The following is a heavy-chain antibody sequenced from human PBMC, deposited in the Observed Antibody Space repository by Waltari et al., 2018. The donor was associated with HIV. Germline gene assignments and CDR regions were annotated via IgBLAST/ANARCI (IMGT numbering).Heavy chain of an antibody. CDR1: GYTFTSYA. J-gene: IGHJ6*02. CDR3: ATTARPRIYYYYYYGMDV. D-gene: IGHD5-18*01. V-gene: IGHV1-3*01. CDR2: INAGNGNT. Sequence: QVQLVQSGAEVKKPGASVKVSCKASGYTFTSYAMHWVRQAPGQRLEWMGWINAGNGNTKYSQKFQGRVTITRDTSASTAYMELSSLRSEDTAVYYCATTARPRIYYYYYYGMDVWGQGTTVTVSS.